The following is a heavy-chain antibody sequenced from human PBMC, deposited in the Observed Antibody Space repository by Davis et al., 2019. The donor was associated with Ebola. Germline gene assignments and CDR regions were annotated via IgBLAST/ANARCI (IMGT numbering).Heavy chain of an antibody. J-gene: IGHJ6*02. Sequence: SETLSLTCTVSGGSISSSSYYWGWIRQPPGKGLEWIGEINHSGSTNYNPSLKSRVTISVDTSKNQFSLKLSSVTAADTAVYYCARVSCSSTSCYRRYYYYGMDVWGQGTTVTVSS. D-gene: IGHD2-2*02. CDR3: ARVSCSSTSCYRRYYYYGMDV. CDR2: INHSGST. CDR1: GGSISSSSYY. V-gene: IGHV4-39*07.